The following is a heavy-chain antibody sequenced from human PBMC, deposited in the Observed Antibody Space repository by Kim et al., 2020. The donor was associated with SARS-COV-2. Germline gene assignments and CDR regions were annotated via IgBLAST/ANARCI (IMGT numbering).Heavy chain of an antibody. J-gene: IGHJ6*01. V-gene: IGHV4-34*01. Sequence: SETLSLTCAVYGGSFSGYYWSWIRQPPGKGLEWIGEINHSGSTNYNPSLKSRVTISVDTSKNQFSLKLSSVTAADTAVYYCARGGGYSGYDRYYYYYYG. CDR1: GGSFSGYY. CDR3: ARGGGYSGYDRYYYYYYG. D-gene: IGHD5-12*01. CDR2: INHSGST.